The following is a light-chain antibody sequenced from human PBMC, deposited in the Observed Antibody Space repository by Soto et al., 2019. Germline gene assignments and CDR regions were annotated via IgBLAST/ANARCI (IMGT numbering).Light chain of an antibody. V-gene: IGKV3-15*01. CDR3: QQYDYWPRT. CDR2: GAS. CDR1: QSVSSN. J-gene: IGKJ1*01. Sequence: EMVLTQSPGTLSLCPGERATLSCRASQSVSSNLAWFQQNPGQAPRLLMYGASNRATGIPARFSGSGSGTEFTLTISSLQSEDFAVYYCQQYDYWPRTFGQGTKVDIK.